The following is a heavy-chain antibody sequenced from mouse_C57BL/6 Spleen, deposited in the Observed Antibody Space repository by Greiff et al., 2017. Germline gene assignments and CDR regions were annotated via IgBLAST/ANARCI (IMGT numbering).Heavy chain of an antibody. D-gene: IGHD2-4*01. CDR2: INSDGGST. CDR3: ARQGDYDGYWYFDV. CDR1: EYEFPSHD. V-gene: IGHV5-2*01. J-gene: IGHJ1*03. Sequence: EVKLMESGGGLVQPGESLKLSCESNEYEFPSHDMSWVRKTPEKRLELVAAINSDGGSTYYPDTMERRFIISRDNTKKTLYLQMSSLRSEDTALYYCARQGDYDGYWYFDVWGTGTTVTVSS.